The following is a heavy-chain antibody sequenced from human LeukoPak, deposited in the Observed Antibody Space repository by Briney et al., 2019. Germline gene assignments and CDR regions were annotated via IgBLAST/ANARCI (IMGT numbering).Heavy chain of an antibody. J-gene: IGHJ4*02. V-gene: IGHV4-34*01. CDR1: GGSFSAFY. CDR2: VNRSGST. CDR3: ARAAYCSSTNCYGFDY. D-gene: IGHD2-2*01. Sequence: SETLSLTCSVYGGSFSAFYWTWVRQPPGRGVEWVGEVNRSGSTSYNPSLKSLVTFSVDTSTKQFSLKLTSVTAADTAVYYCARAAYCSSTNCYGFDYWGQGTLVTVSS.